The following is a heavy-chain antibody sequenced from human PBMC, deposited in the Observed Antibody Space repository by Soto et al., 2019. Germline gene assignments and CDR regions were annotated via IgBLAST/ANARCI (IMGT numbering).Heavy chain of an antibody. CDR3: AGCIAAAGPIGY. CDR2: IYHSGST. V-gene: IGHV4-4*02. J-gene: IGHJ4*02. D-gene: IGHD6-13*01. CDR1: GGSISSRNC. Sequence: SETMSLTCAVSGGSISSRNCWSWVRQPPGKGLEWIGEIYHSGSTNYNPSLKSRVTISVDKSKNQFSLKLSSVTAADTAVYYCAGCIAAAGPIGYWGQGTLVTVSS.